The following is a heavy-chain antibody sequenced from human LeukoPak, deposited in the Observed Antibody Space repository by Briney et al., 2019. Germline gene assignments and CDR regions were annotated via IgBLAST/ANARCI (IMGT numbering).Heavy chain of an antibody. D-gene: IGHD6-13*01. CDR2: INHSGST. CDR1: GGSFSGYY. Sequence: SETLSLTCAVYGGSFSGYYWSWIRQPPGKGLEWIGEINHSGSTNYNPSLKSRVTISVDTSKNQFSLKLSSVTAADTAVYYCARVQQLALLFSKQHFDYWGQGTLVAVSS. V-gene: IGHV4-34*01. CDR3: ARVQQLALLFSKQHFDY. J-gene: IGHJ4*02.